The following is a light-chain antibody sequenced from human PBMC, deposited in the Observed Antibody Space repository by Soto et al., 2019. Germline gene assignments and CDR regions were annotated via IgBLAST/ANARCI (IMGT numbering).Light chain of an antibody. CDR1: SGHSSYI. V-gene: IGLV4-60*03. CDR2: LEGSGSY. J-gene: IGLJ2*01. CDR3: ETWDSNPPVV. Sequence: QLVLTQSSSASASLGSSVKLTCTLSSGHSSYIIAWHQQQPGKAPRYLMKLEGSGSYNKGSGVPDRFSGSSSGADRYLTISNLQSEDESDYDCETWDSNPPVVFGGGTKVTVL.